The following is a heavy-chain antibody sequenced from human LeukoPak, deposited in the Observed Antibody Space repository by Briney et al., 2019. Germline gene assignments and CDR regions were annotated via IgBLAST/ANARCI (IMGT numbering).Heavy chain of an antibody. Sequence: PSQTLSLTCTVSGGSISSYYWSWITQTPGKGLAWIGHIYYSESPNHNPPLKSRVQISLDTSKNQFSLKLRSVTAADTAVYYCARHVLPLEYYYDSSGYYQIDAFDIWGQGTMVTVSS. J-gene: IGHJ3*02. CDR3: ARHVLPLEYYYDSSGYYQIDAFDI. CDR1: GGSISSYY. D-gene: IGHD3-22*01. CDR2: IYYSESP. V-gene: IGHV4-59*08.